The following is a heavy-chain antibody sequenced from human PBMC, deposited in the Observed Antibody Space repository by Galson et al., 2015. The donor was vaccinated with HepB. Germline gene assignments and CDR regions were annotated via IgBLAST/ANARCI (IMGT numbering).Heavy chain of an antibody. CDR3: ARGPGSTWDIIH. CDR2: IKQDGSDK. V-gene: IGHV3-7*03. D-gene: IGHD6-13*01. Sequence: SLRLSCAASGFTFNNYWMTWVRQAPGKGLEWVANIKQDGSDKYYVDSVKGRSTVSRDNAKSSLYLQMNSLRAEDTAVYYCARGPGSTWDIIHWGQGTLVTVSS. CDR1: GFTFNNYW. J-gene: IGHJ4*02.